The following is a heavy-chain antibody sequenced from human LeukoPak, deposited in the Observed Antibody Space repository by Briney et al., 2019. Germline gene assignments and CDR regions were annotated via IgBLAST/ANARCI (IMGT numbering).Heavy chain of an antibody. CDR3: ARSLSLRVRGVIDYPFYDY. D-gene: IGHD3-10*01. CDR1: GYTFTSYG. J-gene: IGHJ4*02. V-gene: IGHV1-18*01. Sequence: ASVKVSCKASGYTFTSYGISWVRQAPGQGLEWMGWISAYNGNTNYAQKFQGRVTITADESTSTAYMELSSLRSDDTAVYYCARSLSLRVRGVIDYPFYDYWGQGTLVTVSS. CDR2: ISAYNGNT.